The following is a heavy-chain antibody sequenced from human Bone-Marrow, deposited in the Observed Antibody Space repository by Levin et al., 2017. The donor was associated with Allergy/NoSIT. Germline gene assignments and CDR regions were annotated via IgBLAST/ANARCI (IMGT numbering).Heavy chain of an antibody. V-gene: IGHV1-69*13. J-gene: IGHJ5*02. CDR3: ARSRYCSGGSCFAAGPHNWFDP. Sequence: GASVKVSCEASGGASNTYPISWVRQAPGQGLEWMGKIIPVFGTTTYAQKFQGRVSITADESTRTTYMDLSSLRSEDTATYYCARSRYCSGGSCFAAGPHNWFDPWGQGTLVTVSS. D-gene: IGHD2-15*01. CDR2: IIPVFGTT. CDR1: GGASNTYP.